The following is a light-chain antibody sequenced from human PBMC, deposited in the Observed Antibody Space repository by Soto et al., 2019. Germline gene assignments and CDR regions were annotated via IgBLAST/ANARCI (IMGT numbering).Light chain of an antibody. Sequence: QSVLNQPASVSGSPGQSITISCTGTSSDVGGYNYVSWYQQHPGKAPKLMIYEVSNRPSGVSNRFSGSKSGNTASLTISGLQAEDEADYYCSSYTSTSIRVFGTGTKLTVL. CDR1: SSDVGGYNY. J-gene: IGLJ1*01. V-gene: IGLV2-14*01. CDR3: SSYTSTSIRV. CDR2: EVS.